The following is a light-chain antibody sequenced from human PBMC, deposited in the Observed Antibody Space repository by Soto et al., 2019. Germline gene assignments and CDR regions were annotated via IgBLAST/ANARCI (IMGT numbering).Light chain of an antibody. V-gene: IGKV3-15*01. J-gene: IGKJ5*01. CDR3: QQYNNWPSIT. Sequence: IVMTQSPATLSVSPGERATLSCRASQSVSSNLAWYQHKPGQAPRLLIYGASTRATGIPARFSGSGSGTEFTLTISSLQSEDFAVYYCQQYNNWPSITFGQGTRLGI. CDR1: QSVSSN. CDR2: GAS.